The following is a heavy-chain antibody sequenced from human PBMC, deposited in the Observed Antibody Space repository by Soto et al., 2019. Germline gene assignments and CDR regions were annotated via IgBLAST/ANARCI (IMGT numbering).Heavy chain of an antibody. Sequence: SVKVSCKASGGTFSSYAISWVRQAPGQGLEWMGGIIPIFGTANYAQKFQGRVTITADESTSTAYMELSSLRSEDTAVYYCARDKGQFGGGDRPLPYYYYGIDVWGQVTTVPISS. V-gene: IGHV1-69*13. D-gene: IGHD2-21*02. CDR3: ARDKGQFGGGDRPLPYYYYGIDV. J-gene: IGHJ6*02. CDR1: GGTFSSYA. CDR2: IIPIFGTA.